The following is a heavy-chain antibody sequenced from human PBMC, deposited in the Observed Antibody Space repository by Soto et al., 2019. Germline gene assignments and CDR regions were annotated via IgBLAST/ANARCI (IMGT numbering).Heavy chain of an antibody. Sequence: HVQLVQSGTEVRKPCSSLKGSCKASGGTFDSNAISWVRLAPGQGLEWMGGIIPIFGTINNTQQFQARVTISADASANLVYMELSSLGSEDTAIYYCAREGLTFGLGAVGGACDIWGPWTLVTVAS. CDR3: AREGLTFGLGAVGGACDI. D-gene: IGHD3-10*01. CDR1: GGTFDSNA. CDR2: IIPIFGTI. V-gene: IGHV1-69*12. J-gene: IGHJ3*02.